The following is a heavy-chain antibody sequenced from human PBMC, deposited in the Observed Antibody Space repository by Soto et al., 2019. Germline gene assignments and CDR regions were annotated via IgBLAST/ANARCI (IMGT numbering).Heavy chain of an antibody. CDR1: GFTFSSYW. J-gene: IGHJ4*02. D-gene: IGHD1-1*01. CDR3: ARTGDGHHDFLDY. CDR2: IDEDGSEY. Sequence: EVHLEESGGGLVHPGGSLRLSCAASGFTFSSYWMNWARQAPGKGLEWVANIDEDGSEYNDAESVRGRFTISRDNAKNTLYLQMNSLRAADTAVYYCARTGDGHHDFLDYWGQGILVSVSS. V-gene: IGHV3-7*01.